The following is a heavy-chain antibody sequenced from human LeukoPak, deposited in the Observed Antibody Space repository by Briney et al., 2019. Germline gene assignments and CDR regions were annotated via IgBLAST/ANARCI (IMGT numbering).Heavy chain of an antibody. Sequence: PGRSLRLSCAASGFTLSSYAMHWVRQAPGKGLEWVAVISYDGSNKYYADSVKGRFTISRDNSKNTLYLQMNSLRAEDTAVYYCARDRNKYSSSPEWGDIDYWGQGTLVTVSS. D-gene: IGHD6-13*01. CDR3: ARDRNKYSSSPEWGDIDY. CDR1: GFTLSSYA. V-gene: IGHV3-30-3*01. CDR2: ISYDGSNK. J-gene: IGHJ4*02.